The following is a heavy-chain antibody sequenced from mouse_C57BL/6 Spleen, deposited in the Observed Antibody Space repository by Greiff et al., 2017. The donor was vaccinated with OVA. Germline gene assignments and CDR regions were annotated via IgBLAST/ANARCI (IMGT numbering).Heavy chain of an antibody. CDR1: GYTFTSYW. CDR3: AINGAGSSYWYFDV. J-gene: IGHJ1*03. Sequence: QVQLQQPGAELVKPGASVKVSCKASGYTFTSYWMHWVKQRPGQGLEWIGRIHPSDSDTNYNQKFKGKATLTVDKSSSTAYMQLSSLTSEDSAVEDCAINGAGSSYWYFDVWGTGTTVTVSS. CDR2: IHPSDSDT. D-gene: IGHD1-1*01. V-gene: IGHV1-74*01.